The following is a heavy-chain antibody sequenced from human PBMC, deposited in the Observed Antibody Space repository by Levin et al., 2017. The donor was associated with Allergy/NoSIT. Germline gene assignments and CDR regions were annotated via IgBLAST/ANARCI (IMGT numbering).Heavy chain of an antibody. CDR1: GFSLSTRGVT. V-gene: IGHV2-5*01. CDR3: AHSYWFVIQS. Sequence: KESGPTLVKPTQTLTLTCTFSGFSLSTRGVTVAWIRQAPGKPPEWLVNIHWNGDEPSSPSLKSRLTVTKDTSKNQVVLTMTNMDPVDTATYYCAHSYWFVIQSWGQGTLVTVSS. J-gene: IGHJ5*02. CDR2: IHWNGDE. D-gene: IGHD5-24*01.